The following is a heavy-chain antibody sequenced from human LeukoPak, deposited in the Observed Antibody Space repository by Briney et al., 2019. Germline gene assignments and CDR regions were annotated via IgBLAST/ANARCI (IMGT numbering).Heavy chain of an antibody. V-gene: IGHV3-11*03. CDR2: ISTSSSYT. CDR3: ARGYSTVDY. D-gene: IGHD1-26*01. CDR1: GFTFSDYY. J-gene: IGHJ4*02. Sequence: GGSLSLSCAASGFTFSDYYMSWIRQAPGKGLEWVSYISTSSSYTNYADSVKGRFTISRANAENSLYLQMNSLRAEDTAVYYCARGYSTVDYWGQGTLVTVSS.